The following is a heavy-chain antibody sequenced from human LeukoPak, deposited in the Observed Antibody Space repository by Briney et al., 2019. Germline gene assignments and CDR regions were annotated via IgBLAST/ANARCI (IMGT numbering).Heavy chain of an antibody. D-gene: IGHD2-21*02. V-gene: IGHV3-48*02. CDR3: ARDHIVVVTAPNYYYYVMDV. J-gene: IGHJ6*02. CDR2: ISSSSSTI. Sequence: GGSLRLSCAASGFTFSSYSMNWVRQAPGKGLEWVSYISSSSSTIYYADSVKGGFTISRDNEKNSLYLQKNRVRDDDTAVYYCARDHIVVVTAPNYYYYVMDVWGQGTTVTVSS. CDR1: GFTFSSYS.